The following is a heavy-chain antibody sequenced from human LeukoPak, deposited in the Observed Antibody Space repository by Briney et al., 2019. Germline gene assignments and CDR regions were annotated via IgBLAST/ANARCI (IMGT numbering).Heavy chain of an antibody. CDR2: INQESTET. D-gene: IGHD1-14*01. CDR3: ARNQRRLDY. CDR1: GFRFTAFW. J-gene: IGHJ4*02. Sequence: PGGSLRLSCAASGFRFTAFWMSWVRQAPGKGPEWVANINQESTETYYVDSVRGRFTISRDNAKNSLSLQMNSLRAEDTAVYYCARNQRRLDYWGQGTLVTVSS. V-gene: IGHV3-7*01.